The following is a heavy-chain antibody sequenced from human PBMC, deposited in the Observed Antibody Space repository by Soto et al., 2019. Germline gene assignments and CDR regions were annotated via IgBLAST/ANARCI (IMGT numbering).Heavy chain of an antibody. CDR3: ARGGYSSGYHY. Sequence: QVQLLQSGTEVKEPGASVKVSCKASGYTFTSFDLTWVRQAPGQGLEWVGWTTASNTHTKYAQNLQGRVTMTTDTSTTTAYMERRSLRSDDTAIYYCARGGYSSGYHYWGQGTLVTVSS. CDR1: GYTFTSFD. CDR2: TTASNTHT. D-gene: IGHD3-22*01. V-gene: IGHV1-18*04. J-gene: IGHJ4*02.